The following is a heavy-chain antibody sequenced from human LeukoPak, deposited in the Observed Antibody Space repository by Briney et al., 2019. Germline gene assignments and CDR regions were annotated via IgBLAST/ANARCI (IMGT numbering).Heavy chain of an antibody. Sequence: ASVKVSCKASGYTFTSYDINWVRQATGQGLEWMGWMNPNSGNTGYAQKFQGRVTMTRNTSISTAYMELSSLRSEDTAVYYCARRRMIVPGSWFDPWGRGTLVTVSS. D-gene: IGHD3-22*01. CDR2: MNPNSGNT. CDR3: ARRRMIVPGSWFDP. CDR1: GYTFTSYD. J-gene: IGHJ5*02. V-gene: IGHV1-8*01.